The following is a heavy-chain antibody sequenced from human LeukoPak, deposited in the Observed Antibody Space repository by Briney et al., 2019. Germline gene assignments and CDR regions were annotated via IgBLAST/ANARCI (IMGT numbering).Heavy chain of an antibody. Sequence: GGSLRLSCAASGFTSSNAWMSWVRQAPGKGLEWVGRIKRKTDGGTTDYAAPVKGRFTISRDDSKNTLYLQMNSLKTEDTAVYYCTTFDYAAFDHWGQGTLATVSS. V-gene: IGHV3-15*01. J-gene: IGHJ4*02. CDR1: GFTSSNAW. CDR3: TTFDYAAFDH. CDR2: IKRKTDGGTT. D-gene: IGHD4-17*01.